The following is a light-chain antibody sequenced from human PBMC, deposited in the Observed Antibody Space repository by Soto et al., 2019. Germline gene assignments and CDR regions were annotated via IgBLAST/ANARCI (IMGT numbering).Light chain of an antibody. J-gene: IGLJ2*01. CDR1: SRDVGGYNY. Sequence: QSALTQPASVSGSPGQSITISCTGTSRDVGGYNYVSWYRQHPGKAPKLMIYEVSNRPSGVSNRFSGSKSGNTASLTISGLQGEDEADYYCSSYASTSTVLFGGGTKLTVL. CDR3: SSYASTSTVL. CDR2: EVS. V-gene: IGLV2-14*01.